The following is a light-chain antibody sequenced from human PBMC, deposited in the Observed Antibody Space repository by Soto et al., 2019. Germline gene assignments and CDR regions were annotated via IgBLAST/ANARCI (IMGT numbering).Light chain of an antibody. J-gene: IGKJ4*01. Sequence: EIVLTQSPVTLSLSPGERATLSCRASQSVSSYLAWYQQKPGQAPRLLIYDASKRATGIPARFSGSGSGTDVTLTISSLEPEDFAVYYCQQRSKWPSTFGGGTKVEIK. CDR2: DAS. V-gene: IGKV3-11*01. CDR3: QQRSKWPST. CDR1: QSVSSY.